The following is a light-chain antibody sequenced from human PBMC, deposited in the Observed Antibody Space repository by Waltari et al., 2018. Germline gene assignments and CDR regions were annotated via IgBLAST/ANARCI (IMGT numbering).Light chain of an antibody. CDR2: DDT. Sequence: SYVLTQAPSVSVAPGQTASVTCWGDNLGTQNVHWYRQKPGQAPVLVVHDDTARPSGIPARLSGSNFGNTATLTISRVEAGDEADYYCQVWDSSRHHWVFGGGTTLTVL. J-gene: IGLJ3*02. V-gene: IGLV3-21*02. CDR1: NLGTQN. CDR3: QVWDSSRHHWV.